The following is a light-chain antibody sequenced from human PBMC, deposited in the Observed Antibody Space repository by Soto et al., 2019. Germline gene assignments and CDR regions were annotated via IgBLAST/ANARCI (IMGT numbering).Light chain of an antibody. CDR2: GAS. CDR1: QSVSSY. V-gene: IGKV3-15*01. CDR3: QQYSHWPPLT. Sequence: EIVMTQSPATLSVSPGERATLSCWASQSVSSYLAWYQQKPGQAPRLLIYGASTRATGVPARFSGSGSGTEFTLTISSLQSEDFAVYYCQQYSHWPPLTFGGGTKVEIK. J-gene: IGKJ4*01.